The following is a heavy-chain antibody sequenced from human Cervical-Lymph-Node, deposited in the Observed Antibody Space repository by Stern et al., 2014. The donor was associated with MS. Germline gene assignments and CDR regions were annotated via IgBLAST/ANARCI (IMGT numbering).Heavy chain of an antibody. CDR2: IIPVFDTT. CDR1: GGTFNNYA. J-gene: IGHJ5*02. Sequence: DQLVESGAEVKKPGSSVQVSCKASGGTFNNYAMNWVRQAPGQGLEWMGGIIPVFDTTNYAQKFQGRVTITADESTSTAYMELSSLRSEDTAVYYCVRTTHLLHPSGSWGQGTLITVSS. V-gene: IGHV1-69*01. CDR3: VRTTHLLHPSGS. D-gene: IGHD1-26*01.